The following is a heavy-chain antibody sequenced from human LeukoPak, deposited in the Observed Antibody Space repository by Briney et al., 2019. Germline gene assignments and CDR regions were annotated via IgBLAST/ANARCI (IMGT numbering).Heavy chain of an antibody. CDR1: GFTFDDYG. CDR2: INWNGGST. Sequence: SGGSLGLSCAASGFTFDDYGMSWVRQAPGKGLEWVPGINWNGGSTGYADSVKGRFTISRDNAKNSLYLQMNSLRAEDTALYYCARDQGTTVTTPAPDYWGQGTLVTVSS. J-gene: IGHJ4*02. CDR3: ARDQGTTVTTPAPDY. V-gene: IGHV3-20*04. D-gene: IGHD4-17*01.